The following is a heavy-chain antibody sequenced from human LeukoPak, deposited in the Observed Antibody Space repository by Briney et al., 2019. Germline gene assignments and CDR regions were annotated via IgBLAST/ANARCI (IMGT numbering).Heavy chain of an antibody. Sequence: ASVKLSCKASGYTFTGYYMHWVRQAPGQGLEWMGWISAYNGNTNYAQKLQGRVTMTTDTSTSTAYMELRSLRSDDTAVYYCARIVRGVIIAIDYWGQGTLVTVSS. CDR1: GYTFTGYY. CDR2: ISAYNGNT. J-gene: IGHJ4*02. V-gene: IGHV1-18*01. CDR3: ARIVRGVIIAIDY. D-gene: IGHD3-10*02.